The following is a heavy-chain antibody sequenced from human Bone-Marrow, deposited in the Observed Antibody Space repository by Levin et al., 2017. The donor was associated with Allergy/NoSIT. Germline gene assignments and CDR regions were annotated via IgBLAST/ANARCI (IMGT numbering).Heavy chain of an antibody. J-gene: IGHJ4*02. V-gene: IGHV3-30*18. CDR1: GFTFSSYG. Sequence: GGSLRLSCAASGFTFSSYGMHWVRQAPGKGLEWVAVISYDGSNKYYADSVKGRFTISRDNSKNTLYLQMNSLRAEDTAVYYCAKYGSGSQKPFDYWGQGTLVTVSS. CDR3: AKYGSGSQKPFDY. D-gene: IGHD3-10*01. CDR2: ISYDGSNK.